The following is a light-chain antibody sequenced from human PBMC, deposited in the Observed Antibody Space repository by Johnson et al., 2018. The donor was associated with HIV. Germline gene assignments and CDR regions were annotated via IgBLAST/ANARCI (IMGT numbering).Light chain of an antibody. J-gene: IGLJ1*01. CDR1: SSNIGNNY. CDR2: ENN. Sequence: QPVLTQPPSVSAAPGQKVTISCSGSSSNIGNNYVSWYQQLPGTAPKLLIYENNKRPSEIPDRFSGSKSGTSATLGITGLQTGDEADYFCGTWDNSLRTAFFGTGTKVTVL. V-gene: IGLV1-51*02. CDR3: GTWDNSLRTAF.